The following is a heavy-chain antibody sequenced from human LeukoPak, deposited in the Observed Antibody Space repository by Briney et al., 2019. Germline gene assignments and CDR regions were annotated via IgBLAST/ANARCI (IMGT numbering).Heavy chain of an antibody. J-gene: IGHJ3*01. CDR3: ARVKTTTWGAFDY. V-gene: IGHV3-9*01. CDR1: GFTFDDYA. CDR2: ITWNSDRL. D-gene: IGHD1-14*01. Sequence: GGSLRLSCAVSGFTFDDYALHWVRLLPVKGLEWVSSITWNSDRLRYADSVKGRFIISRDNTKNSLYLEMKSLTIEDTALYYCARVKTTTWGAFDYWGPGTMVTVSS.